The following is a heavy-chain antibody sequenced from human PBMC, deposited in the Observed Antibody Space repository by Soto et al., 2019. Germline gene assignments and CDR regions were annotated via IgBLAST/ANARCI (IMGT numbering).Heavy chain of an antibody. CDR3: ARGSERRFGELLGAYYYYYMDV. CDR1: GFTFSSYS. CDR2: ISSSSSYI. Sequence: GGSLRLSCAASGFTFSSYSMNWVRQAPGKGLEWVSSISSSSSYIYYADSVKGRFTISRDNAKNSLYLQMNSLRAEDTAVYYCARGSERRFGELLGAYYYYYMDVWGKGTTVTVSS. V-gene: IGHV3-21*01. D-gene: IGHD3-10*01. J-gene: IGHJ6*03.